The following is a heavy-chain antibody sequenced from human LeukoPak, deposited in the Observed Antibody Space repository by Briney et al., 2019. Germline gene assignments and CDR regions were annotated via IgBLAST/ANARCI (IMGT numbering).Heavy chain of an antibody. Sequence: ASVKVSCKASGYTFTSYDINWVRQAPGQGLEWMGWINPNSGGTNYAQKFQGRVTMTRDTSISTAYMELSRLRSDDTAVYYCARDGSSSSGPDYWGQGTLVTVSS. CDR2: INPNSGGT. CDR3: ARDGSSSSGPDY. J-gene: IGHJ4*02. D-gene: IGHD6-6*01. CDR1: GYTFTSYD. V-gene: IGHV1-2*02.